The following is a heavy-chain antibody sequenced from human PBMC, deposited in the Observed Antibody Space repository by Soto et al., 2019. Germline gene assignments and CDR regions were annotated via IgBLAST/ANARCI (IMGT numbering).Heavy chain of an antibody. J-gene: IGHJ4*02. CDR3: ARHMRDVAAQLAY. CDR2: IHYSGST. CDR1: GGSIRDTIYY. V-gene: IGHV4-39*01. D-gene: IGHD2-2*01. Sequence: SEPLSLTCTVSGGSIRDTIYYWGWIRQPPGKGLEWIGSIHYSGSTHYNPSLKSRVTISVDPSKSQFSLNLTSVTPADTSVYSCARHMRDVAAQLAYWGQGTVVTVSS.